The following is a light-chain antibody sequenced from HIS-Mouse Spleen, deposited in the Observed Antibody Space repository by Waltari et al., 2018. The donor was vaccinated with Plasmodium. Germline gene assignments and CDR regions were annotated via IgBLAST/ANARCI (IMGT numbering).Light chain of an antibody. CDR1: QIVRSN. Sequence: EIVMTQSPATLSVSPGERAHLSCRASQIVRSNLAWYQQKPGQAPRLLIYGASTRATGIPARFSGSGSGTEFTLTISSLQSEDFAVYYCQQYNNWSFTFGPGTKVDIK. CDR2: GAS. V-gene: IGKV3-15*01. CDR3: QQYNNWSFT. J-gene: IGKJ3*01.